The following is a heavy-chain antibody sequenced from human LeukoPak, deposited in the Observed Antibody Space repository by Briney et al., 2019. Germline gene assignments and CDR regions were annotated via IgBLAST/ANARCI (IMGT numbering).Heavy chain of an antibody. V-gene: IGHV3-7*01. D-gene: IGHD3-10*01. CDR1: GFTVSSNY. J-gene: IGHJ4*02. CDR3: VRDCSRSYGPGY. Sequence: PGGSLRLSCAASGFTVSSNYMSWVRQAPGKGLEWVANIKEDGSEKYYVDSVKGRFTISRDNAKNSLYLQMNSLRAEDTALYYCVRDCSRSYGPGYWGQGTLVTVSS. CDR2: IKEDGSEK.